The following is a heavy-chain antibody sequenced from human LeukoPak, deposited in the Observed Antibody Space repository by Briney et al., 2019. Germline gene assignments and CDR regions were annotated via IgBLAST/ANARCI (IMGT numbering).Heavy chain of an antibody. Sequence: GGSLRLSCVASGITFSNYAVSWVRQAPEKGLDWVSVISGSAHKIRYADSVKGRFTISRDNSENIVYLQMDNLRVEDTAVYYCAGRPTGYSSGYIHWGQGTLVTVSS. D-gene: IGHD5-18*01. J-gene: IGHJ4*02. V-gene: IGHV3-23*01. CDR1: GITFSNYA. CDR2: ISGSAHKI. CDR3: AGRPTGYSSGYIH.